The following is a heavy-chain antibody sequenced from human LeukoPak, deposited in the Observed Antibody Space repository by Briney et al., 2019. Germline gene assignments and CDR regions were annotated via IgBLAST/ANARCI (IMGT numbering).Heavy chain of an antibody. D-gene: IGHD3-10*01. Sequence: GGSLRLSCAASGFTFSSYGMHWVRQAPGKGLEWVAYIRYDGSNKYYADSVKGRFTISRDNSKNTLYLQMNSLRAEDTAVYYCAKYYGSGSDAFDIWGQGTMVTVSS. CDR2: IRYDGSNK. V-gene: IGHV3-30*02. CDR1: GFTFSSYG. J-gene: IGHJ3*02. CDR3: AKYYGSGSDAFDI.